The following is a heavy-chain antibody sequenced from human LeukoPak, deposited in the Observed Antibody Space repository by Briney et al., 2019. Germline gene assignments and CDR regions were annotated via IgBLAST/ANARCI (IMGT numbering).Heavy chain of an antibody. Sequence: GGSLRLSCAASGFTFSSYEMNWVRQAPGKGLEWVSYISSSGSTIYYADSVKGRFTISRDNAKNSLYLQMNSLRAEDTALYYCAKATRHYDILTGYKTGIDYWGQGTLVTVSS. CDR3: AKATRHYDILTGYKTGIDY. D-gene: IGHD3-9*01. J-gene: IGHJ4*02. V-gene: IGHV3-48*03. CDR2: ISSSGSTI. CDR1: GFTFSSYE.